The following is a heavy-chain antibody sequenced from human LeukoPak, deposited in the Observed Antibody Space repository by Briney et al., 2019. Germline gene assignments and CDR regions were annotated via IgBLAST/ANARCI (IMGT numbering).Heavy chain of an antibody. V-gene: IGHV1-18*01. CDR2: ISVYNHNT. CDR1: GYTFPTSG. J-gene: IGHJ4*02. CDR3: ARGREVVEDY. Sequence: ASVKVSCKASGYTFPTSGISWVRQAPGQGLEWMGWISVYNHNTNYAQKFQGRVTVTTDTSTRTAYMELRSLRSDDTAVYYCARGREVVEDYWGQGTLVTVSS. D-gene: IGHD2-15*01.